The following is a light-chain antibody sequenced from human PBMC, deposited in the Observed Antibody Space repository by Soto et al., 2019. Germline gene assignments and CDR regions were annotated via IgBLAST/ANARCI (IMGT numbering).Light chain of an antibody. Sequence: QAVLTQPASVSGSPGQSITISCTGTSSDVCGYNYVSWYQQHPGKAPKLMIYEVSNRPSGVSNRFSGSKSGNTASLTISGLQAEDEADYYCSSYSSSSTPSYVFGTGTKVTVL. V-gene: IGLV2-14*01. J-gene: IGLJ1*01. CDR2: EVS. CDR1: SSDVCGYNY. CDR3: SSYSSSSTPSYV.